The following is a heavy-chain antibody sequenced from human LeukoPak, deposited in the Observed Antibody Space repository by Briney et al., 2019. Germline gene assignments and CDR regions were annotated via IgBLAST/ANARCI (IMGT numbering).Heavy chain of an antibody. CDR3: ARGSPKSTVRGKIPDY. Sequence: ASVRVSCKASGYTFTSYDINWARQATGQGLEWMGWMNPNSGNTGYAQKFQGRVTMTKNTSISTAYMELSSLRSGDTAVYYCARGSPKSTVRGKIPDYWGQGTLVTVSS. CDR1: GYTFTSYD. D-gene: IGHD4-17*01. CDR2: MNPNSGNT. J-gene: IGHJ4*02. V-gene: IGHV1-8*01.